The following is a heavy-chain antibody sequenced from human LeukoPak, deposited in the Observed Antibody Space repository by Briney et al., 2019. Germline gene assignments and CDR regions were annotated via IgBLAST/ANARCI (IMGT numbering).Heavy chain of an antibody. CDR3: ARDNKAVVDSSSWYRPSALFDY. J-gene: IGHJ4*02. V-gene: IGHV1-46*01. D-gene: IGHD6-13*01. CDR1: GYTFTSYY. CDR2: INPSGGST. Sequence: ASVKVSCKASGYTFTSYYMHWVQQAPGQGLEWMGIINPSGGSTSYAQKFQGRVTMTRDTSTSTVYMELSSLRSEDTAVYYCARDNKAVVDSSSWYRPSALFDYWGQGTLVTVSS.